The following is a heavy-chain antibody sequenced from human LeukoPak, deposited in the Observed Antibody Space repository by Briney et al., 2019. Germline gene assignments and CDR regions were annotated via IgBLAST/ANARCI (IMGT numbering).Heavy chain of an antibody. CDR2: ISGSGGST. CDR3: ANIRVVATIGDYYGMDV. D-gene: IGHD5-12*01. J-gene: IGHJ6*04. Sequence: GGSLRLSCAASGFTFSSYAMSWVRQAPGKGLEWVSAISGSGGSTYYADSVKGRFAISRDNSKNTLYLQMNSLRAEDTAVYYCANIRVVATIGDYYGMDVWGKGTTVTVSS. V-gene: IGHV3-23*01. CDR1: GFTFSSYA.